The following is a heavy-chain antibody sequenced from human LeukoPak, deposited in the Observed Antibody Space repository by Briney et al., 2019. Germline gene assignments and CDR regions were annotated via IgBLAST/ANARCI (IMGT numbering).Heavy chain of an antibody. Sequence: GGSLRLSCAASGFTFSSYGMNWVRQAPGKGLEWVSSISSSSSYIYYADSVKGRFTISRDNAKNSLYLQMNSLRAEDTAVYYCARGMVVAATGFDYWGQGPRSPSPQ. CDR1: GFTFSSYG. D-gene: IGHD2-15*01. CDR3: ARGMVVAATGFDY. CDR2: ISSSSSYI. V-gene: IGHV3-21*01. J-gene: IGHJ4*02.